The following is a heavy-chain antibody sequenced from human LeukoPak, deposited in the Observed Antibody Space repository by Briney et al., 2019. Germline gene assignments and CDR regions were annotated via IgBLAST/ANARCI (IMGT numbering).Heavy chain of an antibody. J-gene: IGHJ6*03. CDR2: INPNSGGT. Sequence: VASVKVSCKASGYTFTGYYMHWVRQAPGQGLEWMGWINPNSGGTNYAQKFQGRVTMTRDTSISTAYMELSRLRSDDTAVYHCARDPGSEYYDFWSGYYLGRYYYYYMDVWGKGTTVTVSS. D-gene: IGHD3-3*01. CDR1: GYTFTGYY. CDR3: ARDPGSEYYDFWSGYYLGRYYYYYMDV. V-gene: IGHV1-2*02.